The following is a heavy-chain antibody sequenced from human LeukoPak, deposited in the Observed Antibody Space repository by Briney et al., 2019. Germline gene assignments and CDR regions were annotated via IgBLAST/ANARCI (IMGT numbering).Heavy chain of an antibody. V-gene: IGHV1-18*01. CDR2: ISTYNGHT. Sequence: ASVKVSCKASGYTFTSYGISWLRQAPGQGLEWMGWISTYNGHTNYAQKLQGRVTMTTDTSTSTAYMELRSLRSDDTAVYYCAREGATYYYYYMDVWGKGTTVTISS. CDR3: AREGATYYYYYMDV. CDR1: GYTFTSYG. D-gene: IGHD5-12*01. J-gene: IGHJ6*03.